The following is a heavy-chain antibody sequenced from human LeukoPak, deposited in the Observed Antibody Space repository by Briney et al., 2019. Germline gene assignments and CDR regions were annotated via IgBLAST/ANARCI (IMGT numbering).Heavy chain of an antibody. D-gene: IGHD2-2*02. J-gene: IGHJ3*02. Sequence: PGGSLRLSCAASGFTFSSYGMHWVRQAPGKGLEWVAFIRYDGSNKYYADSVKGRFTISRDNAKNSLYLQMNSLRAEDTALYYCARRDIVVVPAAIFGALDIWGQGTMVTVSS. CDR3: ARRDIVVVPAAIFGALDI. CDR2: IRYDGSNK. V-gene: IGHV3-30*02. CDR1: GFTFSSYG.